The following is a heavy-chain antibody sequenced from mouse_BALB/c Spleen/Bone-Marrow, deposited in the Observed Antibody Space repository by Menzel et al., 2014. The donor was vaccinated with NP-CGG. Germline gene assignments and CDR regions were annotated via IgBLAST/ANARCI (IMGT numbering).Heavy chain of an antibody. D-gene: IGHD2-4*01. J-gene: IGHJ1*01. CDR3: ARSRGLRRDWYFDV. Sequence: EVKLVESGPGLVKPSQSLSLPCTVTGYSITSDYACHWIRPFPGNTLEWMGYISYSDITSYNPSLKSRISITRDTSKNQFFLQLNSVTTEDTATYYCARSRGLRRDWYFDVWGAGTTVTVSS. V-gene: IGHV3-2*02. CDR1: GYSITSDYA. CDR2: ISYSDIT.